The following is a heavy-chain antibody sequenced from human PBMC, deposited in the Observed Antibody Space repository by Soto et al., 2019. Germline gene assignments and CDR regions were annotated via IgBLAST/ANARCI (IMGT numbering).Heavy chain of an antibody. V-gene: IGHV1-2*04. CDR2: INPNGGVT. CDR1: GDSFNDYY. CDR3: ARESGGATATLDYYYFYMDV. D-gene: IGHD5-12*01. J-gene: IGHJ6*03. Sequence: QVQLVQSGAEVRKPGASVTVSCRSSGDSFNDYYIHWVRQAPGQGFEWMGWINPNGGVTKYAQKCQGWVSMTRDTSIRTVYMQLSRLTSDDTAVYYCARESGGATATLDYYYFYMDVWGTGTTVTVSS.